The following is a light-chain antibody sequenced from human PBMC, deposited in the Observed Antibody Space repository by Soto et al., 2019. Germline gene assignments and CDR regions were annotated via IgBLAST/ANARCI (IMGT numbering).Light chain of an antibody. V-gene: IGKV1-5*03. CDR3: QQYNSYSYT. CDR2: KAS. J-gene: IGKJ2*01. Sequence: DIQMTQSPSTLSASVGDRVTITCRASQSISSWLAWYQQKPGKAPKLLIYKASNLETGVPSRFSGIGSGTEFTLTISSLQPEDFATYYCQQYNSYSYTLGQGTKLEIK. CDR1: QSISSW.